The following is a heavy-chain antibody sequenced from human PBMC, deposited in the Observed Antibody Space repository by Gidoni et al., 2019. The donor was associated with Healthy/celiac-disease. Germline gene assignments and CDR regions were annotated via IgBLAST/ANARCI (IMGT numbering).Heavy chain of an antibody. D-gene: IGHD4-17*01. CDR2: IYYSGST. V-gene: IGHV4-39*01. CDR3: ATLWYGDYVYFDY. Sequence: QLQLQESGPGLVKPSETLSLTCTVSGGSISSSSYYWGWIRQPPGKGREWIGSIYYSGSTYYNPSLKSRVTISVDTSKNQFSLKLSSVTAADTAVYYCATLWYGDYVYFDYWGQGTLVTVSS. CDR1: GGSISSSSYY. J-gene: IGHJ4*02.